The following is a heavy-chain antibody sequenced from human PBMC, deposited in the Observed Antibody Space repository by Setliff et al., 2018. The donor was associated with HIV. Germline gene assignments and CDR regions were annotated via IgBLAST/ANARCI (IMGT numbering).Heavy chain of an antibody. V-gene: IGHV3-21*01. CDR3: ARDNLYYNLYDGSPVYGMDV. CDR1: GFTFRDYK. CDR2: IDIGRGDI. D-gene: IGHD3-3*01. J-gene: IGHJ6*02. Sequence: GGSLRLSCAASGFTFRDYKMNWVRQAPGKGLEWVSSIDIGRGDIFYADSVQGRFTISRDNAKNSLYLQMDGLRAEDTAVYFCARDNLYYNLYDGSPVYGMDVWGQGTTVTVSS.